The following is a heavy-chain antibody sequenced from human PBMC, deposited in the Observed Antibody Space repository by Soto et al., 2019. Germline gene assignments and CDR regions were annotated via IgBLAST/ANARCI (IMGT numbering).Heavy chain of an antibody. V-gene: IGHV3-48*03. J-gene: IGHJ4*02. CDR3: AGSHFSHYDRSGYNHYFDY. CDR2: ISSSGSTI. CDR1: GFTFSSYE. Sequence: PGGSLRLSCAASGFTFSSYEMNWVRQAPGKGLEWVSYISSSGSTIYYADSVKGRFTISRDNAKNSLYLQMNSLRAEDTAVWYWAGSHFSHYDRSGYNHYFDYGGRGTLVT. D-gene: IGHD3-22*01.